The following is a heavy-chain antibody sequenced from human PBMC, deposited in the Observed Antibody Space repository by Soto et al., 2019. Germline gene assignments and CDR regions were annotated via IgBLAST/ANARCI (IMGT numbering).Heavy chain of an antibody. CDR3: ARGSIVVVPADPFDY. Sequence: VQLVESGGGVVQPGRSLRLSCAASGFTFSSYAMHWVRQAPGKGLEWVAVISYDGSNKYYADSVKGRFTISRDNSKNTLYLQMNSLRAEDTAVYYCARGSIVVVPADPFDYWGQGTLVTVSS. J-gene: IGHJ4*02. CDR1: GFTFSSYA. CDR2: ISYDGSNK. V-gene: IGHV3-30-3*01. D-gene: IGHD2-2*01.